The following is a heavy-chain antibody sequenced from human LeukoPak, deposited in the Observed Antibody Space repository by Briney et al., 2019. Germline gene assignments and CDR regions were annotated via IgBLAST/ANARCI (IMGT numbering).Heavy chain of an antibody. V-gene: IGHV4-34*01. CDR3: ARRLIRSGSYSRLFDY. CDR2: INHSGST. J-gene: IGHJ4*02. CDR1: GGSFSGYY. D-gene: IGHD1-26*01. Sequence: PSETLSLTCAVYGGSFSGYYWSWIRQPPGKGLEWIGEINHSGSTNYDPSLKSRVTISVDTSKNQFSLKLSSVTAADTAVYYCARRLIRSGSYSRLFDYWGQGTLVTVSS.